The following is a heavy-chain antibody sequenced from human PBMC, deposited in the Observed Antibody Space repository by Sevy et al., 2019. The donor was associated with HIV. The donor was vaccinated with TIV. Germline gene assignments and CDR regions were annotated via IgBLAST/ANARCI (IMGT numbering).Heavy chain of an antibody. CDR2: IIPISGRT. J-gene: IGHJ2*01. Sequence: ASVKVSCKAYAGSFSSYSINWVRQAPGQGLEWMGGIIPISGRTTYAENFEGRVAITADGSSRTASLELTNLRSDDTAVYYCAGFFDRSGDCSYWYFDVWGRGTPVTVSS. CDR3: AGFFDRSGDCSYWYFDV. D-gene: IGHD2-21*01. V-gene: IGHV1-69*13. CDR1: AGSFSSYS.